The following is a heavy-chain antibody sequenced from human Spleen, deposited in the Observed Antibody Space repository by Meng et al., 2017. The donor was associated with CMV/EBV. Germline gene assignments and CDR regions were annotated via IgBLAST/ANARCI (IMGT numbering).Heavy chain of an antibody. CDR3: ARGPGYSGYGDY. Sequence: SETLSLTCTVSGGPISSSSYYWGWIRQPPGKGLEWIGSLYQSGSTFYNPSLKSRVTISVDTSKNHFSLKLSSVTAADTAVYYCARGPGYSGYGDYWGQGTLVTVSS. CDR2: LYQSGST. CDR1: GGPISSSSYY. V-gene: IGHV4-39*07. D-gene: IGHD5-12*01. J-gene: IGHJ4*02.